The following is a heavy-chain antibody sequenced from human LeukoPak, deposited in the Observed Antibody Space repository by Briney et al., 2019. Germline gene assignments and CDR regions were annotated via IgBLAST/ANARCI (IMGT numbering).Heavy chain of an antibody. J-gene: IGHJ4*02. V-gene: IGHV3-74*01. D-gene: IGHD5-12*01. CDR3: TRGNSGPDY. CDR2: INSDGSSK. CDR1: GFTFSSSW. Sequence: GGSLRLSCAASGFTFSSSWMHWVRHAPGQGLVWVSRINSDGSSKVHADCVKGRFTISRDNAKNTLYLQMNSLRADDTAVYYCTRGNSGPDYWGQGTLVTVSS.